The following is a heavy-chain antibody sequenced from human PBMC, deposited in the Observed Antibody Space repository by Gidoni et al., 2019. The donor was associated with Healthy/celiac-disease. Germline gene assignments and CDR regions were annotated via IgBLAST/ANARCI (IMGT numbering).Heavy chain of an antibody. Sequence: QVQLVQSGAEVKKPGSSVKVSCKASGGPFSSYAISWVRQAPGQGLEWMGRIIPILGIANYAQKFQGRVTITADKSTSTAYMELSSLRSEDTAVYYCARVNSGSYSALDAFDIWGQGTMVTVSS. V-gene: IGHV1-69*04. CDR1: GGPFSSYA. CDR3: ARVNSGSYSALDAFDI. CDR2: IIPILGIA. J-gene: IGHJ3*02. D-gene: IGHD1-26*01.